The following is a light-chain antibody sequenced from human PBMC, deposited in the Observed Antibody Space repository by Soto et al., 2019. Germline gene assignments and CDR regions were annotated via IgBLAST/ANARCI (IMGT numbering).Light chain of an antibody. V-gene: IGKV1-5*01. CDR1: QSIRSW. CDR2: DAS. Sequence: DIQMTQSRSTLSASLGDRVTITCRASQSIRSWLACYQQKPGKAPKLLIYDASSLESGVPSRFSGSGSGTEFTLTISSLQPDDFATYYCQQVKSYPRTFGGGTKADIK. J-gene: IGKJ4*01. CDR3: QQVKSYPRT.